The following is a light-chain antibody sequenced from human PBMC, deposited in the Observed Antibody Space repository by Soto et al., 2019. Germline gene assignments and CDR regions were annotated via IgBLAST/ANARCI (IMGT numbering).Light chain of an antibody. CDR2: ADS. CDR3: QQTYSSPFT. J-gene: IGKJ3*01. V-gene: IGKV1-39*01. CDR1: QIISSY. Sequence: DIQMTQSPSSLSASVGDRVTITCRASQIISSYLNWYQQKPGKAPKLLIFADSILHSGVPSRFSGSRSGTGFTLTITSLQPEDFATYYCQQTYSSPFTFGPGTKVDI.